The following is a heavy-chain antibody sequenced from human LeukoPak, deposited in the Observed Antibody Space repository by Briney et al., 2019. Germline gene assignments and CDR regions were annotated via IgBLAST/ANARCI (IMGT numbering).Heavy chain of an antibody. CDR1: GYTFTSYD. CDR2: MNPNSGNT. J-gene: IGHJ5*02. V-gene: IGHV1-8*03. D-gene: IGHD3-22*01. CDR3: ARGDRRAYYNWFDP. Sequence: GASVKVSCKASGYTFTSYDINWVQQATGQGLEWMGWMNPNSGNTGYAQKFQGRVTITRNTSISTAYMELSSLRSEDTAVYYCARGDRRAYYNWFDPWGQGTLVTVSS.